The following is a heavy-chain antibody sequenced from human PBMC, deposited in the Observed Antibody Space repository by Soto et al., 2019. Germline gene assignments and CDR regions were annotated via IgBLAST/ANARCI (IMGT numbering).Heavy chain of an antibody. CDR2: IYYSGST. J-gene: IGHJ5*02. CDR1: GGSISSGGYY. V-gene: IGHV4-31*03. D-gene: IGHD6-13*01. CDR3: ARLPQQLVYWFDP. Sequence: SETLSLTCTVSGGSISSGGYYWSWIRQHPGKGLEWIGYIYYSGSTYYNPSLKSRVTISVDTSKNQFSLKLSSVTAADTAVYYCARLPQQLVYWFDPWGQGTLVTVSS.